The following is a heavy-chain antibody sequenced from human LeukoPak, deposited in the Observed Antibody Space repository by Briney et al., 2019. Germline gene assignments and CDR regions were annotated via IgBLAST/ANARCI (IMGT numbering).Heavy chain of an antibody. CDR3: GRGGLTGQMAAFDY. D-gene: IGHD3-9*01. V-gene: IGHV3-74*01. CDR1: GFTFSSYW. J-gene: IGHJ4*02. CDR2: INSDGGST. Sequence: PGGSLRLSCAASGFTFSSYWMHWVRQAPGKGLEWVSRINSDGGSTTYADSVKGRFTISRDNAKNTMYLQMSSLSADDSAVYYCGRGGLTGQMAAFDYWGQGALVTVST.